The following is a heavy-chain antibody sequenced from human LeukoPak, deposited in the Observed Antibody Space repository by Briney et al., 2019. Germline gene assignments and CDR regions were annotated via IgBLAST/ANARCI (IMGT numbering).Heavy chain of an antibody. V-gene: IGHV1-46*01. J-gene: IGHJ3*02. CDR2: INPSGGST. CDR3: ARVHDFWSGYFDAFDI. D-gene: IGHD3-3*01. Sequence: GASVKVSCKASGYTFTSYYMHWVRQAPGQGLEWMGIINPSGGSTSYAQKFQGRVTMTRDTSTSTVYMELSSLRSEDTAVYYCARVHDFWSGYFDAFDIWGQGTMVTVSS. CDR1: GYTFTSYY.